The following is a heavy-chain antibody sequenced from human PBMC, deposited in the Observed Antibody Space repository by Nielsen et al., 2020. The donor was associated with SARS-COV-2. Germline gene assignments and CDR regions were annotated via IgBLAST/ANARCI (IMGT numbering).Heavy chain of an antibody. CDR1: GFSLSNARMG. V-gene: IGHV2-26*01. CDR3: ARTGGGYFDWLSLAQYYYYGMDV. Sequence: SGPTLVKPTETLTLTCTVSGFSLSNARMGVSWIRQPPGKALEWLAHIFSNDEKSYSTSLKSRLTISKDTSKSQVVLTMTNMDPVDTATYYCARTGGGYFDWLSLAQYYYYGMDVWGQGTTVTVSS. CDR2: IFSNDEK. J-gene: IGHJ6*02. D-gene: IGHD3-9*01.